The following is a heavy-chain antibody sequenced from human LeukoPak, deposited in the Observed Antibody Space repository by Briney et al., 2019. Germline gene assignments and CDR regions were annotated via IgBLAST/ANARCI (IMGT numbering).Heavy chain of an antibody. CDR3: AREVGSGWYGTFYYYYYMDV. J-gene: IGHJ6*03. D-gene: IGHD6-19*01. CDR1: GFTLTNAW. V-gene: IGHV3-21*01. Sequence: PGGSLRLSCAASGFTLTNAWMNWVRQAPGKGLEWVSSISSSSSYIYYADSVKGRFTISRDNAKNSLYLQMNSLRAEDTAVYYCAREVGSGWYGTFYYYYYMDVWGKGTTVTVSS. CDR2: ISSSSSYI.